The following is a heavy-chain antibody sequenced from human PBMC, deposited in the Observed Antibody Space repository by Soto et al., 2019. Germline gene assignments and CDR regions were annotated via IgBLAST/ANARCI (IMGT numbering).Heavy chain of an antibody. Sequence: SRCYRIGCRQLPGKGKEWIGYIYYSGSNNYNPSLKSRVTISVDTSKNQFSLKLSSVTAAETAVYYCERDRLYFSCCRCYRDLFYSPGQGT. D-gene: IGHD2-15*01. V-gene: IGHV4-59*01. J-gene: IGHJ5*01. CDR2: IYYSGSN. CDR3: ERDRLYFSCCRCYRDLFYS. CDR1: SRCY.